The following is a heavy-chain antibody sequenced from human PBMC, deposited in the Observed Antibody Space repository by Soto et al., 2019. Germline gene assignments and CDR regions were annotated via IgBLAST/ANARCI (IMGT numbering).Heavy chain of an antibody. CDR2: ISSSSSNV. J-gene: IGHJ5*01. V-gene: IGHV3-21*01. CDR3: ARDPTGLRAAFNSFDS. D-gene: IGHD2-8*02. Sequence: GGSLRLSCAASGFTFSRYSMNWVRHAPGKGMEWVSSISSSSSNVYYADSVKGRFTISRDNAKNSLYLQMNSLRAEDTAVYYCARDPTGLRAAFNSFDSWGQRTLVTGSS. CDR1: GFTFSRYS.